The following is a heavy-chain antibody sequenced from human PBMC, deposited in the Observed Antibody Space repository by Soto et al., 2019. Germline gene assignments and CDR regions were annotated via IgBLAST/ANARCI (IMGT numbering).Heavy chain of an antibody. D-gene: IGHD3-10*01. Sequence: SETLSLTCAVSGGSISSGGYSWCWIRQPPGKGLEWIGYIYHSGSTYYNPSLKSRVTISVDRSKNQFSLKLSSVTAADTAVYYCSRFGESSNWFDPWGQGTLVTVSS. CDR1: GGSISSGGYS. J-gene: IGHJ5*02. CDR2: IYHSGST. CDR3: SRFGESSNWFDP. V-gene: IGHV4-30-2*01.